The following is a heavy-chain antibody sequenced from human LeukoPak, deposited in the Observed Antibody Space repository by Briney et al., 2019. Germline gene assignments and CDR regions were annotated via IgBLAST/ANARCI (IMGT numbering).Heavy chain of an antibody. CDR2: INPNSGGT. CDR3: ARIDSITAIKTDY. CDR1: GYTFTGYY. D-gene: IGHD5-18*01. J-gene: IGHJ4*02. V-gene: IGHV1-2*06. Sequence: ASVKVSCKASGYTFTGYYMHWVRQAPGQGLEWMGRINPNSGGTNYPQKFQGRVTMTRDTSISTAYMELSRLRSDDTAVYYCARIDSITAIKTDYWGQGTLVTVSS.